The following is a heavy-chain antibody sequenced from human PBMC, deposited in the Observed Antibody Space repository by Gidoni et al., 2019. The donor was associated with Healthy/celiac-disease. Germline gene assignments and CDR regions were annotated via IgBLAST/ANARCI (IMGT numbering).Heavy chain of an antibody. D-gene: IGHD2-2*01. CDR3: ARAWWRYCSSTSCYYFDY. V-gene: IGHV3-30-3*01. Sequence: QVQLVESGGGVVQPGRSLRLSCAASGFTFSSYAMHWVRQAPGKGLGWVAVISYDGSNKYYADSVKGRFTISRDNSKNTLYLQMNSLRAEDTAVYYCARAWWRYCSSTSCYYFDYWGQGTLVTVSS. CDR1: GFTFSSYA. CDR2: ISYDGSNK. J-gene: IGHJ4*02.